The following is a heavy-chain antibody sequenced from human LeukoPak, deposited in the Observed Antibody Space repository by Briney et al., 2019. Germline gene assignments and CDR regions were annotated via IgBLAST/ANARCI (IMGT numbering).Heavy chain of an antibody. V-gene: IGHV3-7*01. CDR3: VSQEVVPH. CDR2: VKEDGTTK. J-gene: IGHJ4*02. Sequence: GGSLRLSCAASGFSFTNYWMSWVRQAPGKGLEWVANVKEDGTTKQNVDSVKGRFTISRDNAKNSLYLQMDSLRAEDMAVYYCVSQEVVPHWGQGTLVSVSS. D-gene: IGHD2-15*01. CDR1: GFSFTNYW.